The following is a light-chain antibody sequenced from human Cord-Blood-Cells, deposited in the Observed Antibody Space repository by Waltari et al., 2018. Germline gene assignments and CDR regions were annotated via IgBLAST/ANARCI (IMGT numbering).Light chain of an antibody. CDR2: DVS. CDR1: SSDVGGYNY. Sequence: QSALTQPVSVSGSPGQSITISCTGTSSDVGGYNYVSWYQQHPGKAPKLMIYDVSNRPSGGSNRFSGSKSGNTASLTISGLQAEDESDYYCSSYTSSSTLDYVFGTGTKVTVL. J-gene: IGLJ1*01. CDR3: SSYTSSSTLDYV. V-gene: IGLV2-14*03.